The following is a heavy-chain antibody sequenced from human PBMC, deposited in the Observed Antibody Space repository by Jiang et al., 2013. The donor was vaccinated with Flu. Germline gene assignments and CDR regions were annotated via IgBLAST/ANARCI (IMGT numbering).Heavy chain of an antibody. V-gene: IGHV1-46*01. Sequence: SGAEVKKPGDSVKISCKASGYPFTPYFIHWVRQAPGQGLEWMGIINPAGGAADYAQKFQGRVAMTRDTSTSTVYMELSSLRSEDTAVYYCARDEVVAAATAWFDPWGQGTLVTVSS. CDR1: GYPFTPYF. D-gene: IGHD2-15*01. CDR2: INPAGGAA. CDR3: ARDEVVAAATAWFDP. J-gene: IGHJ5*02.